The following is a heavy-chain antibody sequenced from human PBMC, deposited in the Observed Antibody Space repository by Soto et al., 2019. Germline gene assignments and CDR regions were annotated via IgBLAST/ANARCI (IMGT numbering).Heavy chain of an antibody. CDR2: IYYSGST. D-gene: IGHD6-13*01. CDR3: ARDERRAYRSRWYDYSYGMAV. V-gene: IGHV4-59*01. CDR1: GGSISSYY. Sequence: PSETLSLTCTVSGGSISSYYWSWIRQPPGKGLEWIGYIYYSGSTNYNPSLKSRVTISVDMSKNQFSLKLSSVTAADTAVYYCARDERRAYRSRWYDYSYGMAVWGQGTTVTVSS. J-gene: IGHJ6*02.